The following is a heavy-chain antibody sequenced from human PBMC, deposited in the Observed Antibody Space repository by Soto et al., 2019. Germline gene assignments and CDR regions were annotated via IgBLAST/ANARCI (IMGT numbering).Heavy chain of an antibody. J-gene: IGHJ4*02. CDR2: IYSGGST. V-gene: IGHV3-66*01. D-gene: IGHD3-9*01. Sequence: GGSLRLSCAASGFTVSSNYMSWVRQAPGKGLEWVSVIYSGGSTYYADSVKGRFTISRDNSKNTLYLQMNSLRAEDTAVYYCARENYDILTGYYRPSYYFDYWGQGTLVTVSS. CDR3: ARENYDILTGYYRPSYYFDY. CDR1: GFTVSSNY.